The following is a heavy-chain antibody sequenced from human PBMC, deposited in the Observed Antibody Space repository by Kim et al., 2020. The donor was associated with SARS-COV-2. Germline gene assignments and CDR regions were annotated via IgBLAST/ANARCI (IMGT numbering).Heavy chain of an antibody. CDR3: VRDMNPTVYDY. J-gene: IGHJ4*02. CDR1: GYTFKTYP. Sequence: ASVKVSCKASGYTFKTYPIHWLRQAPGQTLEWMGWVNAANDQTKYSQKFQGRITISRDTSANTAYMEPRSLTTKDTAFYYFVRDMNPTVYDYWGQGTLVT. D-gene: IGHD4-4*01. CDR2: VNAANDQT. V-gene: IGHV1-3*01.